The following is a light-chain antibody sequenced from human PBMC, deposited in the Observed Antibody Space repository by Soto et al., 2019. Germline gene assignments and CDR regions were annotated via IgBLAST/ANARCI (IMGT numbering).Light chain of an antibody. CDR1: SSDVGGYNY. CDR2: DVS. CDR3: SSYTSSATYV. V-gene: IGLV2-14*01. J-gene: IGLJ1*01. Sequence: QSVRTQPASVSGSPGQSLTISCTGTSSDVGGYNYVSWYQQHPGKAPKLMIYDVSNRPSGVSNRFSGSKSGNTASLTISGLQAEDEADYYCSSYTSSATYVFGSGTKVTVL.